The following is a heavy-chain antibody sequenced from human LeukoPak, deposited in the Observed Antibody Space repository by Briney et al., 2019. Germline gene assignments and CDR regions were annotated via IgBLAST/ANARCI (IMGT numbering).Heavy chain of an antibody. CDR1: GYIFTDYY. D-gene: IGHD5-18*01. V-gene: IGHV1-2*06. CDR2: INPNSDDT. J-gene: IGHJ4*02. Sequence: VASVNVCCKASGYIFTDYYMHWVRQAPGQGLEWMGRINPNSDDTNYAQKFQGRVTMTRDTSVSTAYMYLNRHRSGDTAVSYCASEDGDGYDYWGQGTLVTVSS. CDR3: ASEDGDGYDY.